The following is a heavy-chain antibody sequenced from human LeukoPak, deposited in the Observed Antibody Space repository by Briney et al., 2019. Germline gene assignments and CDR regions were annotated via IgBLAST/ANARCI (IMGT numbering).Heavy chain of an antibody. J-gene: IGHJ4*02. CDR3: AGLLEYYDSRGYFDY. CDR1: GGSISSSGYY. D-gene: IGHD3-22*01. Sequence: SETLSLTCIVSGGSISSSGYYWGWIRQPPGKGLEWIGSIYYSGSTYYNPSLKSRVTISVDTSKNQFSLNLRSVTAGDTAVYYCAGLLEYYDSRGYFDYWGQGTPVTVSS. CDR2: IYYSGST. V-gene: IGHV4-39*01.